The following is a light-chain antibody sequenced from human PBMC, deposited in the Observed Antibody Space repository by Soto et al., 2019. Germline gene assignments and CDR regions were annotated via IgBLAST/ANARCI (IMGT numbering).Light chain of an antibody. CDR3: SSYTDSSTVI. CDR1: SSDVAAYNY. Sequence: QSALTQPASVSGSPGQSIAISCTGTSSDVAAYNYVSWYQQHPGKAPQLMIYEVSNRPSGVSRRFSGSKSGNTASLTISGLQAEDEADYYCSSYTDSSTVIFGGGTKVTVL. CDR2: EVS. J-gene: IGLJ2*01. V-gene: IGLV2-14*01.